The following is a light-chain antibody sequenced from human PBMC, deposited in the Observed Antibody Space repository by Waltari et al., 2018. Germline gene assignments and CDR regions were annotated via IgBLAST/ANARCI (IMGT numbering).Light chain of an antibody. V-gene: IGLV2-14*03. CDR1: ATDVGGYNY. J-gene: IGLJ3*02. Sequence: QSALTQPASVSGSPGQSITISCTGTATDVGGYNYVSWYQQHPGKAPKLIIFDVSSRPSGISNRFSGSKFGNTASLTLSGVQPEDEADYYCCSFTSSSTWVFGGGTKLTVL. CDR2: DVS. CDR3: CSFTSSSTWV.